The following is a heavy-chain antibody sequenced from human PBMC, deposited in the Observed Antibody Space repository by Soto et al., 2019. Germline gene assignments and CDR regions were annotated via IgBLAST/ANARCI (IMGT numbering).Heavy chain of an antibody. CDR3: ARDLGYCSSTSCYGGRVYYGMDV. Sequence: QVQLVESGGGVVQPGRSLRLSCAASGFTFSSYGMHWVRQAPGKGLEWVAVIWYDGSNKYYADSVKGRFTISRDNSKNTLDLQMNSLRAEDTAVYYCARDLGYCSSTSCYGGRVYYGMDVWGQGTTVTVSS. J-gene: IGHJ6*02. CDR1: GFTFSSYG. CDR2: IWYDGSNK. D-gene: IGHD2-2*01. V-gene: IGHV3-33*01.